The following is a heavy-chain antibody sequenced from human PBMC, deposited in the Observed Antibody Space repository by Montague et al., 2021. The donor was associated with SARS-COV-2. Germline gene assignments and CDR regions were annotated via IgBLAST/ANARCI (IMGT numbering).Heavy chain of an antibody. Sequence: SETLSLTCTISGGSINSYYWSWIRQPPGKGLEWIGYIYYSGNTDYNPSLKRRVTISVDTSKNQFSLKLRSATAADTAVYYCAGQGVRGSYSFDYWGQGTLVTVSS. J-gene: IGHJ4*02. CDR1: GGSINSYY. CDR2: IYYSGNT. D-gene: IGHD1-26*01. CDR3: AGQGVRGSYSFDY. V-gene: IGHV4-59*08.